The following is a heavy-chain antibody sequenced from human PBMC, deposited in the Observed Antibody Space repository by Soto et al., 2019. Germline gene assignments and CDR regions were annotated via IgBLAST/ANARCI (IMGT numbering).Heavy chain of an antibody. V-gene: IGHV5-10-1*01. CDR2: IAPSDRST. CDR3: ARPLGGDSSGSYSTYYAMDV. J-gene: IGHJ6*02. Sequence: LGESLKISCKASGNNFNNYWNSWVRQTPGKRLERMGRIAPSDRSTHYNPSFHGHVSISVDKSISTAYLQWSSLKASDTAVYYCARPLGGDSSGSYSTYYAMDVWGQGTTVTVSS. D-gene: IGHD3-22*01. CDR1: GNNFNNYW.